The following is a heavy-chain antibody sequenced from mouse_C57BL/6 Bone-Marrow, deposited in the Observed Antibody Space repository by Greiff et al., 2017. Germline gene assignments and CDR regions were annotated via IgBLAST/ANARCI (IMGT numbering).Heavy chain of an antibody. D-gene: IGHD2-2*01. CDR3: AKGGIHYGYDGYFDV. Sequence: QVQLKESGPGLVAPSQSLSITCTVSGFSLTSYGVHWVRQPPGKGLEWLVVIWSDGSTTYNSALKSRLSISKDNSKSQVFFKMNSLQADDTAIYYCAKGGIHYGYDGYFDVWGTGTTVTVSS. CDR2: IWSDGST. CDR1: GFSLTSYG. V-gene: IGHV2-6*03. J-gene: IGHJ1*03.